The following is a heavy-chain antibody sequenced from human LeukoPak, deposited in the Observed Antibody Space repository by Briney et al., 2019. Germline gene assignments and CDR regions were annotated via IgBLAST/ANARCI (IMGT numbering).Heavy chain of an antibody. D-gene: IGHD1-26*01. Sequence: PSETLSLTCTVSGGSISSYYWSWIRQPAGKGLEWIGRIYTSGSTNYNPSLKSRVTMSVDTSKNRFSLKLSSVTAADTAVYYCARSQSQSGSYRYYFHYWGQGTLVTVSS. CDR3: ARSQSQSGSYRYYFHY. V-gene: IGHV4-4*07. J-gene: IGHJ4*02. CDR1: GGSISSYY. CDR2: IYTSGST.